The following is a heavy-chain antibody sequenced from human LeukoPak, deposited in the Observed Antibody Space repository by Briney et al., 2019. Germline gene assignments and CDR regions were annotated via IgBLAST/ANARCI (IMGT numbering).Heavy chain of an antibody. D-gene: IGHD2-15*01. CDR2: INHSGST. CDR1: DGSFSGYY. Sequence: SETLSLTCAVYDGSFSGYYWSWIRQPPGKGLEWIGEINHSGSTNYNPSLKSRVTISVDTSKNQFSLKLSSVTAADTAVYYCARDLGYCSGGRCYSGYFQHWGQGTLVTVSS. V-gene: IGHV4-34*01. J-gene: IGHJ1*01. CDR3: ARDLGYCSGGRCYSGYFQH.